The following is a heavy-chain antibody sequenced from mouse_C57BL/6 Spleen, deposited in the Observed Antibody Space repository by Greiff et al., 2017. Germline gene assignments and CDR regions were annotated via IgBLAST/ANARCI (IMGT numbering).Heavy chain of an antibody. CDR3: ASLTGTYY. V-gene: IGHV1-81*01. Sequence: VQLQESGAELARPGASVKLSCKASGYTFTSYGISWVKQRTGQGLEWIGEIYPRSGNTYYNEKFQGKATLTADKSSSTAYMELRSLTSEDSAVYFCASLTGTYYWGQGTTLTVSS. CDR2: IYPRSGNT. J-gene: IGHJ2*01. D-gene: IGHD4-1*01. CDR1: GYTFTSYG.